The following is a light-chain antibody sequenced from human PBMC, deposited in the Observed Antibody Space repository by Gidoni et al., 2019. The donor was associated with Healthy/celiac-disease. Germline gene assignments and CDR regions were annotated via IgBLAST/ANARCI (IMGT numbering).Light chain of an antibody. CDR1: QSLLHSNGYNY. V-gene: IGKV2-28*01. J-gene: IGKJ4*01. CDR2: FGS. CDR3: MQALQTPLT. Sequence: DIVMTQSPLSLPVTPGEPASISCRSSQSLLHSNGYNYLDLYLQKQGQSPQLLIYFGSNRASGVPDRFSGSGSGTDFTLKISRVEAEDVGVYYCMQALQTPLTFGGGTKVEIK.